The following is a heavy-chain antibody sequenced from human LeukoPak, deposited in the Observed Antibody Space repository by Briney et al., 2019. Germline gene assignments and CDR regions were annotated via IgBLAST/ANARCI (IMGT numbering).Heavy chain of an antibody. Sequence: GRSLRLSCAASGFTFDDYAVHWVRQAPGKGLEWVSGISWNSGSTGNADSVKGRFTISRDNAKNSLYLQMNSLRAEDTAVYFCARGIYTSSPRNPKNFFDYWGQGTLVTVSS. J-gene: IGHJ4*02. CDR3: ARGIYTSSPRNPKNFFDY. CDR2: ISWNSGST. CDR1: GFTFDDYA. V-gene: IGHV3-9*01. D-gene: IGHD2-2*02.